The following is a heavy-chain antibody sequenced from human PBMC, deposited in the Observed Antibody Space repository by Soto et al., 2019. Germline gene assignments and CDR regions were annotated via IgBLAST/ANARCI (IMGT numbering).Heavy chain of an antibody. V-gene: IGHV1-18*04. D-gene: IGHD5-18*01. Sequence: ASVKVSCKVSGYTITTYGISWVRQAPGQGLEWMGWISTSNGNTKNAEKIQGRVTMTTDTSTSTAYMELTSLRSDDTAVYYCVRDSPTTGSTYGYYYWGQGTLVTVSS. J-gene: IGHJ4*02. CDR3: VRDSPTTGSTYGYYY. CDR2: ISTSNGNT. CDR1: GYTITTYG.